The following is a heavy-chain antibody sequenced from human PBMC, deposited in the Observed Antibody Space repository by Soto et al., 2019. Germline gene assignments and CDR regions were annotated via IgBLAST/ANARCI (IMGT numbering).Heavy chain of an antibody. D-gene: IGHD2-2*01. J-gene: IGHJ4*02. Sequence: SVKVSCKASGYTYTSYGISWVRQAPGQGLEWMGGIIPIFGTANYAQKFQGRVTITADESTSTAYMELSSLRSEDTAVYYCARALGYCISTSCYFPLDYWGQGTLVTVSS. V-gene: IGHV1-69*13. CDR3: ARALGYCISTSCYFPLDY. CDR1: GYTYTSYG. CDR2: IIPIFGTA.